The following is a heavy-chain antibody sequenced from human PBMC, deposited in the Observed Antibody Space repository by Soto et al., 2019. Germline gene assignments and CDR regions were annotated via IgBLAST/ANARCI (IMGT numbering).Heavy chain of an antibody. CDR3: ARAYYDILTGDFDY. CDR2: IIPILGIA. J-gene: IGHJ4*02. Sequence: QVQLVQSGAEVKKPGSSVKVSCKASGGTFSSYTISWVRKAPGQGLEWMGRIIPILGIANYAQKSQGRVTIVADKSTSIAYMELSSLISENTAVYYCARAYYDILTGDFDYWGQGTLVTVFS. CDR1: GGTFSSYT. D-gene: IGHD3-9*01. V-gene: IGHV1-69*02.